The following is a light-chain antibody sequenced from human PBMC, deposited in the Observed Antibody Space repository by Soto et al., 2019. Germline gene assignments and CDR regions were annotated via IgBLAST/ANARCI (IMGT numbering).Light chain of an antibody. CDR2: SAS. CDR3: QQANSFPLT. J-gene: IGKJ4*01. CDR1: QPINDW. V-gene: IGKV1-12*01. Sequence: DIRMTQSPSSVSASVGDTVTITCRASQPINDWLAWYQQKRGKAPKLLIYSASTLDTGVPSRFSGSASGRDFTLNISSLQPEDFATYYCQQANSFPLTFGGGTTVE.